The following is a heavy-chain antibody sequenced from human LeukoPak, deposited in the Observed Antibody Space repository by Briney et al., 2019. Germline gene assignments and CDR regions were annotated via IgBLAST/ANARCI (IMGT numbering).Heavy chain of an antibody. CDR2: IYTTGNT. J-gene: IGHJ4*02. CDR1: GGSFSGYY. V-gene: IGHV4-59*10. D-gene: IGHD3-16*01. CDR3: ARHGYTASHYFLDY. Sequence: SETLSLTCAVYGGSFSGYYWGWVRQPAGRGLEWIGRIYTTGNTNYNPSLKSRLTMSVDTSKRQFSLNLRSVTAADTAIYYCARHGYTASHYFLDYWSQGILVTVSS.